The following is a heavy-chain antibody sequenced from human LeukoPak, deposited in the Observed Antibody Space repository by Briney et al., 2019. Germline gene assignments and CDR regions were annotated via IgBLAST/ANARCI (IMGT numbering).Heavy chain of an antibody. V-gene: IGHV3-23*01. CDR2: ISGSGGST. J-gene: IGHJ4*02. D-gene: IGHD1-26*01. Sequence: GGSLRLSCAASGFTFSSYAMSWVRQAPGKGLEWVSAISGSGGSTYYADSVKGRFTISRDNSKNTLYLQMASLRVEDMAVYYCARDLRGSNAYWGQGTLVTVSS. CDR3: ARDLRGSNAY. CDR1: GFTFSSYA.